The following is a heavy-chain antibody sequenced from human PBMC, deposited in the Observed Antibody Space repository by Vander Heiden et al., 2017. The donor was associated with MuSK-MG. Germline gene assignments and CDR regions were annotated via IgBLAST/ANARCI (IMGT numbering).Heavy chain of an antibody. Sequence: QVHLQESSPGLVKPSETLSLTCTVSGGSISSYYWSWIRQPPGKGLEWIGYIYYSGSTNYNPSLKSRVTISVDTSKNQFSLKLSSVTAADTAVYYCASTATTNSDAFDIWGQGTMVTVSS. CDR2: IYYSGST. J-gene: IGHJ3*02. CDR1: GGSISSYY. V-gene: IGHV4-59*08. D-gene: IGHD2-15*01. CDR3: ASTATTNSDAFDI.